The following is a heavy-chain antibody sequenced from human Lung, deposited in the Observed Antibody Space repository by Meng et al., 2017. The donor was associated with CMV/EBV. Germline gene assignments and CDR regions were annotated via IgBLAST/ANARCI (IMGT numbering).Heavy chain of an antibody. V-gene: IGHV3-9*01. CDR3: ARFYCACALDL. D-gene: IGHD2-21*01. Sequence: GGSLRLSCAASGFTFDYYAMHWVRQTPGKGLEWVAGISCSSAMIGYADTVKGRFTISRDNAKNSLYLHMNSLRVEDTAFYYCARFYCACALDLWGQGTAVTVSS. CDR2: ISCSSAMI. J-gene: IGHJ6*02. CDR1: GFTFDYYA.